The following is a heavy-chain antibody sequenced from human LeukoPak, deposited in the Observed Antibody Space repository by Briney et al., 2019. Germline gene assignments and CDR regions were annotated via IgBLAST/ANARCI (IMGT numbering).Heavy chain of an antibody. CDR3: ARDREVGATTLAFDY. D-gene: IGHD1-26*01. V-gene: IGHV1-69*01. CDR1: GGTFSGYA. CDR2: IIPTFGTV. Sequence: SVKVSXKASGGTFSGYAISWVRQAPGQGLEWMGGIIPTFGTVNYAQKFQGRVTITADESTSTGYMELSSLRSEDTAVYYCARDREVGATTLAFDYWGQGTLVTVSS. J-gene: IGHJ4*02.